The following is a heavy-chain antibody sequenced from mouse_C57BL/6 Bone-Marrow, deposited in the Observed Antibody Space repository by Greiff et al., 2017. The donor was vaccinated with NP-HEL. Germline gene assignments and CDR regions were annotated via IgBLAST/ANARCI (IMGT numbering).Heavy chain of an antibody. V-gene: IGHV1-81*01. Sequence: QVQLQQSGAELARPGASVKLSCKASGYTFTSYGISWVKQRTGQGLEWIGEIYPRSGNTYYNEKFKGKATLTADKSSSTAYMELRSLTSEDSAVYVCARSDYYGNPYAMDDWGQGTSVTVSS. CDR1: GYTFTSYG. D-gene: IGHD2-1*01. J-gene: IGHJ4*01. CDR3: ARSDYYGNPYAMDD. CDR2: IYPRSGNT.